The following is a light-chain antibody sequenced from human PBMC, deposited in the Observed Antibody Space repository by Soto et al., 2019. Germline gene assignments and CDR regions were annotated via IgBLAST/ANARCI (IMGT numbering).Light chain of an antibody. V-gene: IGKV3-20*01. CDR3: QQYGSSPWT. CDR1: QTIRSNY. Sequence: EIVLTQSPGTLSLSPGERATLSCRASQTIRSNYLAWYQQRPGQAPRLLIYGASSRATDIPDRFSGSASGTDFTLTILRLEPEDFAVYYCQQYGSSPWTLGQGTKVDNK. J-gene: IGKJ1*01. CDR2: GAS.